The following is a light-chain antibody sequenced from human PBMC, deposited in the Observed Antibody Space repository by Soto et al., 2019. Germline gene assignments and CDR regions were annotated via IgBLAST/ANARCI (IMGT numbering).Light chain of an antibody. V-gene: IGKV2-28*01. J-gene: IGKJ4*01. Sequence: DIVMTQSPLSLPVTPVEPASISCSSRQSLLHSDVYNYLDWFLQSPGQSPQLLLYLGSSRASGVPDRFSGSGSFTDFTLKISRVEAEAVVVYYGMQALQTPLTVGGGTKVDIK. CDR1: QSLLHSDVYNY. CDR3: MQALQTPLT. CDR2: LGS.